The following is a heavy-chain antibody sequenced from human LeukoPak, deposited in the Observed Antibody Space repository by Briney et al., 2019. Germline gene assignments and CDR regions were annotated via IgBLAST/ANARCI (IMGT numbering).Heavy chain of an antibody. Sequence: ASVKVSFKASGYTFTVYYMHWVRQAPAQGREWMGWINPNSGGTNYAQKFQGRVTMTSDTANSTAYMELSRLRSDDTAVYYCASVVVTPMGLDVWGQATTVTVPS. CDR2: INPNSGGT. CDR1: GYTFTVYY. J-gene: IGHJ6*02. CDR3: ASVVVTPMGLDV. V-gene: IGHV1-2*02. D-gene: IGHD4-23*01.